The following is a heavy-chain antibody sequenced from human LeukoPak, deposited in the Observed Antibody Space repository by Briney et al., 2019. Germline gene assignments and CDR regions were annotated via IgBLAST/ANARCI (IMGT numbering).Heavy chain of an antibody. J-gene: IGHJ4*02. Sequence: GRSLRLSCAASGFTFSIYGMHWVRQAPGKGLEWVSVICFDGSNKYYADSVKGRFTISRDNSKNTLYLEMNSLRAEDMAVYYGAKDRGRRSYDAVDYWGQGTQVTVSS. V-gene: IGHV3-33*06. CDR3: AKDRGRRSYDAVDY. CDR2: ICFDGSNK. D-gene: IGHD1-26*01. CDR1: GFTFSIYG.